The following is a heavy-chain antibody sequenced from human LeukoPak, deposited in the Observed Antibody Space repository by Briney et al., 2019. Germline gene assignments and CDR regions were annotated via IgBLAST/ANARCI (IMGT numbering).Heavy chain of an antibody. CDR3: VKDQDSGAYSRFDY. CDR1: EFTFNSYA. D-gene: IGHD3-22*01. V-gene: IGHV3-23*01. CDR2: ISGSGGST. J-gene: IGHJ4*02. Sequence: GGSLRLSCAASEFTFNSYAMGWVRQAPGKGLEWVSSISGSGGSTYYTDSVKGRFTISRDNSKNTLYLQMNSLRAEDTAVYYCVKDQDSGAYSRFDYWGQGTLVTVSS.